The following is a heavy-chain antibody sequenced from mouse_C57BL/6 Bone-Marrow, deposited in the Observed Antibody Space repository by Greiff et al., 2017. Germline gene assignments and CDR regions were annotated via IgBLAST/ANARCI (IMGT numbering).Heavy chain of an antibody. J-gene: IGHJ2*01. CDR1: GFTFSSYG. Sequence: EVQLVESGGDLVKPGGSLKLSCAASGFTFSSYGMSWVRQTPDKRLEWVATISSGGSYTYYPDSVKGRFTISRDNAKNTLYLQMSSLKSEDTAMYYCARHGSYGYFDYWGQGTTLTVSS. CDR3: ARHGSYGYFDY. CDR2: ISSGGSYT. D-gene: IGHD1-1*02. V-gene: IGHV5-6*01.